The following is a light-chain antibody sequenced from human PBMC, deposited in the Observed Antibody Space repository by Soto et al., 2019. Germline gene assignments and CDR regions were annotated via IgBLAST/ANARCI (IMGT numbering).Light chain of an antibody. CDR1: QGISSY. J-gene: IGKJ2*01. V-gene: IGKV1-8*01. Sequence: AIRMTQSPSSLSASTGDRVTITCRASQGISSYLAWYQQKPGKAPKLLIYAASTLQSGVPSRFSGSGSGTDFTLTISSVQSEDFAVYYCQHYHTWPYTFGQGTKLEIK. CDR3: QHYHTWPYT. CDR2: AAS.